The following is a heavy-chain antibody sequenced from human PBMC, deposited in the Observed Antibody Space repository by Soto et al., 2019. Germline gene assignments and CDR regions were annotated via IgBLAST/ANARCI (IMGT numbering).Heavy chain of an antibody. D-gene: IGHD5-12*01. CDR3: ARLIYSGYDLDAFDI. J-gene: IGHJ3*02. CDR2: IYYSGST. CDR1: GGSLSSYY. V-gene: IGHV4-59*01. Sequence: PSETLSLTCTVSGGSLSSYYWSWIRQPPGKGLEWIGYIYYSGSTNYNPSLKSRVTISVDTSKNQFSLKLSSVTAADTAVYYCARLIYSGYDLDAFDIWGQGTMVTVSS.